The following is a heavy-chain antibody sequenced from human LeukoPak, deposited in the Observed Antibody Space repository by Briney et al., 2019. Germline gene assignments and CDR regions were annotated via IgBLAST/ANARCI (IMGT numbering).Heavy chain of an antibody. CDR2: IKQDGSEK. D-gene: IGHD3-22*01. CDR1: GFTFSSYW. Sequence: GGSLRLSCAASGFTFSSYWMSWVRQAPGKGLEWVANIKQDGSEKYYVDSVKGRFTISRDNSKNTLYLQMNSLRAEDTAVYYCAKSDDPSDRSNYFRFFDYWGQGTLVTVSS. V-gene: IGHV3-7*03. CDR3: AKSDDPSDRSNYFRFFDY. J-gene: IGHJ4*02.